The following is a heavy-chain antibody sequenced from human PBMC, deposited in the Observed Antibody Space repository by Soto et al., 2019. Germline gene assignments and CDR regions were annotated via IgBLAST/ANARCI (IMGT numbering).Heavy chain of an antibody. Sequence: ASVKVSCKASGGTFSSYAISWVRQAPGQGLEWMGGIIPIFGTANYAQKFQGRVTITADESTSTAYMELSSLRSEDTAVYYCARCGSYDSSSYCWSYWGQGTLVTVSS. V-gene: IGHV1-69*13. CDR2: IIPIFGTA. CDR1: GGTFSSYA. D-gene: IGHD3-22*01. CDR3: ARCGSYDSSSYCWSY. J-gene: IGHJ4*02.